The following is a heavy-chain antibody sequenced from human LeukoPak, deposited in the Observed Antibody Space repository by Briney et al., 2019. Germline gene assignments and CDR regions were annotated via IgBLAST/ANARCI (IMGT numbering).Heavy chain of an antibody. V-gene: IGHV3-72*01. CDR1: GFTFSNHY. Sequence: GGSLRLSCAASGFTFSNHYMDWVRQAPGKGPEWVGRVRSKANSYTTEYAASVKGRFTISRDDSKNSLYLQMDSLKTEDSAVYYCASHKDRTGYYFDYWGQGALVTVSS. CDR2: VRSKANSYTT. CDR3: ASHKDRTGYYFDY. J-gene: IGHJ4*02. D-gene: IGHD3/OR15-3a*01.